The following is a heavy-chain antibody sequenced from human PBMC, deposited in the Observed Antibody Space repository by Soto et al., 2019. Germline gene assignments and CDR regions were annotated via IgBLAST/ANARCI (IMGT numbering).Heavy chain of an antibody. D-gene: IGHD3-10*01. J-gene: IGHJ4*02. CDR3: ARAPRGNYGYPSYFDY. Sequence: SETLSLTCAVSGGSISSGGYSWSWIRQPPGKGLEWIGYIYYSGSTNYNPSLKSRVTISVDTSKNQFSLKLSSVTAADTAVYYCARAPRGNYGYPSYFDYWGQGTLVTVPQ. CDR1: GGSISSGGYS. CDR2: IYYSGST. V-gene: IGHV4-61*08.